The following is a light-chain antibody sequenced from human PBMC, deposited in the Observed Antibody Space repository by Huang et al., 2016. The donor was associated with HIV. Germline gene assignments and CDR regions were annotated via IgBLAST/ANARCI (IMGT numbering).Light chain of an antibody. CDR1: QSVASGY. J-gene: IGKJ2*03. CDR2: GSS. V-gene: IGKV3-20*01. Sequence: EIVLTQSPGTLSLSPGERATLSCRASQSVASGYLAWYQQRPGQAPRLLLYGSSNRATGSPHRFSASGSGTDFTLTISRLEPEDFAVYYCQQYGGSPMYSFGQGTKLEIK. CDR3: QQYGGSPMYS.